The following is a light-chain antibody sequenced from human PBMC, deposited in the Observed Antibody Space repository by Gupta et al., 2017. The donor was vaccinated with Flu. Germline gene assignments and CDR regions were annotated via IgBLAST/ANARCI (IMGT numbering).Light chain of an antibody. Sequence: TLSVSPGERATLSCRASQSVSSKLAWYQQKPGQAPRLLIYGASTRDTGIPARFSGSGYGKELTLTISSRQSEDFAVYYCQQYNDWPLYTFGQGTKLEIK. CDR1: QSVSSK. V-gene: IGKV3-15*01. CDR2: GAS. CDR3: QQYNDWPLYT. J-gene: IGKJ2*01.